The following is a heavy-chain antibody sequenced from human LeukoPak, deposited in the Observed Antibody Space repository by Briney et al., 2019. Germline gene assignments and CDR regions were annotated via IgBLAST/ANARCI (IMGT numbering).Heavy chain of an antibody. CDR1: GGSISSYY. CDR3: VRGPYGSSISNWFDP. V-gene: IGHV4-59*01. J-gene: IGHJ5*02. CDR2: IYYNGDT. D-gene: IGHD3-10*01. Sequence: SETLSLTCTVSGGSISSYYWSWILQTPGKGLEWIGYIYYNGDTHYNPSLNSRLSMSVDTPKKQFSLNLRSVTAADTAVYYCVRGPYGSSISNWFDPWGQGLLVTVSS.